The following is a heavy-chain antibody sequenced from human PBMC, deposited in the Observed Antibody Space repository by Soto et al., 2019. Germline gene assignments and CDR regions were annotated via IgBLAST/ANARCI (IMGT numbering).Heavy chain of an antibody. CDR2: ISGSGGST. V-gene: IGHV3-23*01. J-gene: IGHJ5*02. CDR1: GFPFSTYA. Sequence: GSLRLSCSASGFPFSTYAMSWVRQAPGKGLEWVSAISGSGGSTYYADSVKGRFTISRDNSKNTLSLQMNSLRDEDTAVYYCTRQNIEHSSGWYPWGQGTLVTVSS. D-gene: IGHD6-13*01. CDR3: TRQNIEHSSGWYP.